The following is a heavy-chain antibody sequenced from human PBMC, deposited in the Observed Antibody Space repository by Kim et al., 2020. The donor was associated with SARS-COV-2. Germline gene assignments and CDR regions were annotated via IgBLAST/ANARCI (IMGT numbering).Heavy chain of an antibody. J-gene: IGHJ3*02. CDR2: IYYSGST. V-gene: IGHV4-31*03. Sequence: SETLSLTCTVSGGSISSGGYYWSWIRQHPGKGLEWIGYIYYSGSTYYNPSLKSRVTISVDTSKNQFSLKLSSVTAADTAVYYCARDGSGGGVPAFDIWGQGTMVTVSS. CDR3: ARDGSGGGVPAFDI. D-gene: IGHD1-26*01. CDR1: GGSISSGGYY.